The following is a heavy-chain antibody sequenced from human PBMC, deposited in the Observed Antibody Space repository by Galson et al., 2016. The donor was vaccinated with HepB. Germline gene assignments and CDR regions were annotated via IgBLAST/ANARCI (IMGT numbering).Heavy chain of an antibody. D-gene: IGHD2-21*02. V-gene: IGHV3-74*01. J-gene: IGHJ6*02. CDR2: INADGTST. Sequence: SLRLSCAASGFTFSTYSMNWVRQAPGKGLGWVPYINADGTSTTYADSVKGRFTISRDNAKNTVHLQMNSLRAEDTAIYYCTRDDSYGLDVWGQGTTVTVSS. CDR3: TRDDSYGLDV. CDR1: GFTFSTYS.